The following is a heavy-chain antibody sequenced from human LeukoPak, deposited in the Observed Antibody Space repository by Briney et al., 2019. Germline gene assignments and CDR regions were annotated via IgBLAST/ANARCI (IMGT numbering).Heavy chain of an antibody. J-gene: IGHJ4*02. CDR1: GGSISSSSYY. CDR2: FYYSGGT. Sequence: SETLSLTCPVSGGSISSSSYYWGWIRQPPGKGLEWIGSFYYSGGTYYNPSLKTRVTISVDTSKNQFSLKLSSVTAADTAVYYCGSLHQVRGLTVFDYWGQGALVTVSS. V-gene: IGHV4-39*07. D-gene: IGHD3-10*01. CDR3: GSLHQVRGLTVFDY.